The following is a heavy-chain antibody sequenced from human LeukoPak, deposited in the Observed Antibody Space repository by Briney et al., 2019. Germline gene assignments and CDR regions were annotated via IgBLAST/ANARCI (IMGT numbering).Heavy chain of an antibody. Sequence: ASVTVSFKASGYTFTGYYMHWVRQAPGQGLEWMGWINPNSGGTNNAQKLQGRVTITRDTSISTACMEMSRLRSDDTAVYYCARTFTYYYGSGSYYNDPVDYWGQGTLVTVSS. D-gene: IGHD3-10*01. CDR1: GYTFTGYY. CDR2: INPNSGGT. J-gene: IGHJ4*02. CDR3: ARTFTYYYGSGSYYNDPVDY. V-gene: IGHV1-2*02.